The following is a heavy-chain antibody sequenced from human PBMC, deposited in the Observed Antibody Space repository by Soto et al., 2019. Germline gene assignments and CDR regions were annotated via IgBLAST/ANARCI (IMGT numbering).Heavy chain of an antibody. D-gene: IGHD3-22*01. V-gene: IGHV4-34*01. Sequence: SETLSLTCAVHGGSFSGYYWDWIRQPPGKGLEWIGEINHSGNTNYNPSLKSRVTISVDTSKNQFSLKLSSVTAADTAVYYCARHNYDGSGYYYYYYGMDVWGQGTTVTVSS. CDR3: ARHNYDGSGYYYYYYGMDV. J-gene: IGHJ6*02. CDR2: INHSGNT. CDR1: GGSFSGYY.